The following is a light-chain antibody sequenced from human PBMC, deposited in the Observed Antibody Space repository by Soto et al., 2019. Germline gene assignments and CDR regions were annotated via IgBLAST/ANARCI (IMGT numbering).Light chain of an antibody. Sequence: EIVLTQSPGTLSLSPGERATLSCRASQSVSSSYLAWYQQKPGQAPRLLIFDASSRATGISDRFSGSGSGTDFTLTISRLEPEDFAVYYCQQYGRSLWTFGQGTKVEIK. CDR3: QQYGRSLWT. CDR1: QSVSSSY. V-gene: IGKV3-20*01. J-gene: IGKJ1*01. CDR2: DAS.